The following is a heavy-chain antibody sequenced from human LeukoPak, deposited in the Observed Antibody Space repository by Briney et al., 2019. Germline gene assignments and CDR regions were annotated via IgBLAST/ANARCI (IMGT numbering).Heavy chain of an antibody. D-gene: IGHD2-21*01. CDR2: INHSGST. CDR1: GGSFSGYY. Sequence: SETLSLTCAVSGGSFSGYYWSWIRQPLGKGLEWIGEINHSGSTYYNPSLKSRVTISVDTSKNQFSLKLSSVTAADTAVYYCARPARDPTALVYYFDYWGQGTLVTVSS. J-gene: IGHJ4*02. CDR3: ARPARDPTALVYYFDY. V-gene: IGHV4-34*01.